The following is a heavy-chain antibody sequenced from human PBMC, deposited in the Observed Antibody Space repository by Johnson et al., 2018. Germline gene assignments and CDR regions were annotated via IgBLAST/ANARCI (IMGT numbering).Heavy chain of an antibody. CDR2: VSYDGNVE. J-gene: IGHJ4*02. Sequence: QLVESGGGVVQPGGSLRLSCEASGFTFNLSGMHWVRQTPVKGLAWVAFVSYDGNVEFYTDSVRGRFTISRDNSKDTISLEMSSLRDEDTAVYYCAKDRKPMLFYFDHWGQGALVTVSS. CDR1: GFTFNLSG. CDR3: AKDRKPMLFYFDH. D-gene: IGHD1-14*01. V-gene: IGHV3-30*02.